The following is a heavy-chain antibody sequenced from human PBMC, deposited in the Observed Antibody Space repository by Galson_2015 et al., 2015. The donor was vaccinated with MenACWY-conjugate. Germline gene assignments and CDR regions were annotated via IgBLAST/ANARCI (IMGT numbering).Heavy chain of an antibody. CDR3: VRARGFDY. Sequence: SLRLSCAASGFSFNIYWMTWVRQAPGKGLEWVANIKPDGSEKYSVDSVMGRFTISRDNTKNSLYLQMNSLRAEDTAVYYCVRARGFDYWGQGTLVTVSS. V-gene: IGHV3-7*03. J-gene: IGHJ4*02. CDR1: GFSFNIYW. CDR2: IKPDGSEK.